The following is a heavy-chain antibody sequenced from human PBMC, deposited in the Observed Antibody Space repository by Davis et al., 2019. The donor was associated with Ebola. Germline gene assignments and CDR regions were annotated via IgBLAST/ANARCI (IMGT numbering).Heavy chain of an antibody. V-gene: IGHV3-48*02. J-gene: IGHJ4*02. Sequence: GESLKISCSASGFTFSSHTMHWVRQAPGKGLEWIAYITSGGSTINYADSVKGRFTISRDNGQNSLFLQMNSLRDEDTAVYYCAREREYALTGYYKGRPLDYWGQGTLVTVSS. CDR1: GFTFSSHT. D-gene: IGHD3-9*01. CDR3: AREREYALTGYYKGRPLDY. CDR2: ITSGGSTI.